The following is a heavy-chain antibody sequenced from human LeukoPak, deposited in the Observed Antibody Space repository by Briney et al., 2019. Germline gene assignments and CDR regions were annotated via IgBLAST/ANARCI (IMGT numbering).Heavy chain of an antibody. V-gene: IGHV3-23*01. CDR1: GFTFSNYA. Sequence: GGTLRLSCEASGFTFSNYAMSWVRQAPGKGLEWVSSTSGSSGRTYYADSVKGRFNISRDNSKNTLYLQMNSLRAEDTAVYYCAKDLTVTTELAWGQGTLVTVSS. D-gene: IGHD4-17*01. CDR3: AKDLTVTTELA. J-gene: IGHJ5*02. CDR2: TSGSSGRT.